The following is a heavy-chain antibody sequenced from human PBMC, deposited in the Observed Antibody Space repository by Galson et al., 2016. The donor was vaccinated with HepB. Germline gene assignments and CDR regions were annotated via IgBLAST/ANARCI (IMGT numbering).Heavy chain of an antibody. CDR3: AKGGGQYPYDSAGYRH. Sequence: SLRLSCAGSGFTFNNYAVAWVRQAPGKGLEWVSALSNSGCSPFYADSVQGRFTISRDNSQNTLSIQMSSLRVEETAMYYCAKGGGQYPYDSAGYRHWGQGTLVTISS. J-gene: IGHJ4*02. CDR1: GFTFNNYA. CDR2: LSNSGCSP. V-gene: IGHV3-23*01. D-gene: IGHD3-22*01.